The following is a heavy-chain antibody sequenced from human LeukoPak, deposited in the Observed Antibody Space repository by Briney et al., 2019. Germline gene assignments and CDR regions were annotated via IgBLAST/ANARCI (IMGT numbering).Heavy chain of an antibody. CDR2: INWKSGSI. V-gene: IGHV3-9*01. CDR3: ARYDEGFDI. CDR1: GFTFDDYA. Sequence: PGRSLRLSCAASGFTFDDYAMHWVRQTPGKGLEWVSGINWKSGSIGYADSVKGRFTISRDNSKNTLYLQMNSLRAEDTAVYYCARYDEGFDIWGQGTMVTVSS. J-gene: IGHJ3*02.